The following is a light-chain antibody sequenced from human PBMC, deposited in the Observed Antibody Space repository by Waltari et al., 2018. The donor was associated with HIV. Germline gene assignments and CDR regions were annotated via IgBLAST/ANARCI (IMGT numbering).Light chain of an antibody. J-gene: IGKJ1*01. CDR1: QSISTW. Sequence: DTQLPQSPPTVSASIGDIVTITCRASQSISTWFARYQQKPGKVPKLLIHAASSLESGVSTRCSCSGARTVFTHTINSLQPGESATYLCQQYKRTPWMFGQGTKVEIK. CDR2: AAS. CDR3: QQYKRTPWM. V-gene: IGKV1-5*03.